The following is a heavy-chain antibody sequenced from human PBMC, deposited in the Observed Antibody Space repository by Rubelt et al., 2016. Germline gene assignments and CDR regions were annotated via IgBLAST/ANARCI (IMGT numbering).Heavy chain of an antibody. J-gene: IGHJ6*02. CDR3: ARGPCGGDCSVHYYGMDV. Sequence: QVQLQQWGAGLLKPSETLSLTCAVYGGSFSGYYWSWIRQPPGKGLEWIGEINHRGSTNYNPSPKSRVPFSVDTSRNQFSLELGSVTAADTAVYYCARGPCGGDCSVHYYGMDVWGQGTTVTVSS. D-gene: IGHD2-21*01. CDR2: INHRGST. V-gene: IGHV4-34*01. CDR1: GGSFSGYY.